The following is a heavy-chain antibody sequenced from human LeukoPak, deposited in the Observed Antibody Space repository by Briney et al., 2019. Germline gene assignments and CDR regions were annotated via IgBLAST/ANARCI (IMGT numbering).Heavy chain of an antibody. CDR2: INAAGGST. D-gene: IGHD1-26*01. J-gene: IGHJ4*02. CDR3: AKDSGTYYKAFDY. Sequence: GGSLRLSCAASGFPFSNYAMTWVRQAPGKGLEWVSTINAAGGSTYYADSVKGRLTISRDNSKNTLYLQMNSLRAEDTAVYSCAKDSGTYYKAFDYWGQGTLVTVSS. CDR1: GFPFSNYA. V-gene: IGHV3-23*01.